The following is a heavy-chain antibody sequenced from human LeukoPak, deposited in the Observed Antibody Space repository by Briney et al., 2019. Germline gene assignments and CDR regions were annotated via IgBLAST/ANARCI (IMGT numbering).Heavy chain of an antibody. D-gene: IGHD5-24*01. CDR3: ASTVEMATKLRVGYFDY. CDR2: ISPIFGTA. V-gene: IGHV1-69*13. CDR1: GGTFSSYA. J-gene: IGHJ4*02. Sequence: GASVKVSCKASGGTFSSYAISWVRQAPGQGLEWMGGISPIFGTANYAQKFQGRVTITADESTSTAYMELSSLRSEDTAVYYCASTVEMATKLRVGYFDYWGQGTLVTVSS.